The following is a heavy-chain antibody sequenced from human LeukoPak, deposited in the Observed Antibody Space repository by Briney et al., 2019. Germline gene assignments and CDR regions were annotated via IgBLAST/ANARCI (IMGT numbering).Heavy chain of an antibody. V-gene: IGHV3-21*01. CDR3: ARDFLAAGDH. J-gene: IGHJ4*02. Sequence: KTGGSLRLSCEASGFIFSSYSINWVRQAPGKGLEWVSSISSGGTKIYYADSVKGRFTISRDDVKKSVYLQMNSLRVEDTAVYYCARDFLAAGDHWGQGTQVTVSS. CDR2: ISSGGTKI. CDR1: GFIFSSYS. D-gene: IGHD6-13*01.